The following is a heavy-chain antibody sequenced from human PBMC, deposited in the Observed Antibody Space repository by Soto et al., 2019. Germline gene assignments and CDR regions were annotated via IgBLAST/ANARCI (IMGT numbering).Heavy chain of an antibody. J-gene: IGHJ4*02. CDR3: AKEVLVRGGYFGY. D-gene: IGHD3-10*01. Sequence: EVQLLESGGGLVQPGGSLRLSCAASGFTFSSYGMNWVRQAPGKGLEWVSAISGSGGNTYYADSVKGRFTISRDNSQAPLSLQMYSLRAVATSVYFCAKEVLVRGGYFGYWGQGTLVTVSS. CDR2: ISGSGGNT. V-gene: IGHV3-23*01. CDR1: GFTFSSYG.